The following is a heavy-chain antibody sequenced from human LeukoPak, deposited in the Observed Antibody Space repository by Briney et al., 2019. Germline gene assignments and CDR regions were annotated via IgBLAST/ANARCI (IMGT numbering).Heavy chain of an antibody. Sequence: GESLQISCKGSGYRFSSYWIGWVRQMPGKGLEWMGIIYPGDSDTRYSPSFQGQVTISADKSISTAYLQWSSLKASDTAIYYCAVARLYYGFFELWGQGTLVTVSS. V-gene: IGHV5-51*01. CDR3: AVARLYYGFFEL. CDR1: GYRFSSYW. D-gene: IGHD3-3*01. J-gene: IGHJ4*02. CDR2: IYPGDSDT.